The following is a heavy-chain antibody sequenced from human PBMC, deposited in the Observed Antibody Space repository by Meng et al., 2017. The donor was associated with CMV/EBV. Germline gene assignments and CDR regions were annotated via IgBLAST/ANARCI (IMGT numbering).Heavy chain of an antibody. J-gene: IGHJ4*02. D-gene: IGHD2/OR15-2a*01. CDR3: ARDRGWEDYSTFCFSN. CDR1: GFIFSGYA. Sequence: GGSLRLSCAASGFIFSGYAMHWVRQAPGKGLEWVAFISYDGKSKDYADSVKGRFTISRDNSKNTVFPQMSSLRSEDSAVYYCARDRGWEDYSTFCFSNWGQGTLVTVSS. V-gene: IGHV3-30*04. CDR2: ISYDGKSK.